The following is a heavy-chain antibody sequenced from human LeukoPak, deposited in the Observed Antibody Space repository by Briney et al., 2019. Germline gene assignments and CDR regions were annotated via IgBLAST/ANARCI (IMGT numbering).Heavy chain of an antibody. CDR2: MNPDSGNT. D-gene: IGHD3-9*01. Sequence: GASVKVSCKASGYTFINYDINWVRQATGQGLEWMGWMNPDSGNTVYAQKFQGRVTMTRNTSISTAYMELSSLRSEDTAVYYCAKLRYFDWLLGGWAFDIWGQGTMVTVSS. CDR1: GYTFINYD. V-gene: IGHV1-8*01. CDR3: AKLRYFDWLLGGWAFDI. J-gene: IGHJ3*02.